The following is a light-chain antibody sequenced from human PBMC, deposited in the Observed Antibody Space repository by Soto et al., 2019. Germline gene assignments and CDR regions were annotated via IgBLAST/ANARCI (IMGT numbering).Light chain of an antibody. J-gene: IGKJ1*01. V-gene: IGKV3D-20*01. Sequence: EIVLTQSPATLSLSPGERATLSCGASQSVSGRYLAWYQQKPGLAPRLLIYDASNRATGIPDRFSGSGSGTDVTLTISRLEPEDFAVYFCQQYGSSPRTFGQGTKVEI. CDR3: QQYGSSPRT. CDR1: QSVSGRY. CDR2: DAS.